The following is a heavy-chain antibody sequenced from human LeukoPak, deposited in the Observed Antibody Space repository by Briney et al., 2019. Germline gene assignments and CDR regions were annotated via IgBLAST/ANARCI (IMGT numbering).Heavy chain of an antibody. V-gene: IGHV4-34*01. CDR1: GESFSGYY. CDR3: ARGVARTYYSDTSGYAAADY. D-gene: IGHD3-22*01. CDR2: INHSGST. Sequence: KPSETLSLTCAVYGESFSGYYWSRIRQPPGKGLEWIGEINHSGSTNYNPSLKSRVTISVDTSKNQFSLKLSSVTAADTAVYYCARGVARTYYSDTSGYAAADYWGQGTLVTVSS. J-gene: IGHJ4*02.